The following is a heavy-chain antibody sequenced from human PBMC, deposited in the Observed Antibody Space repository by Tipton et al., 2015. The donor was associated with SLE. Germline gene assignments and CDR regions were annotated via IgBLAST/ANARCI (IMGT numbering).Heavy chain of an antibody. V-gene: IGHV4-38-2*01. J-gene: IGHJ4*02. CDR3: ARGYSSSWSDLDY. CDR2: INHSGST. D-gene: IGHD6-13*01. Sequence: PGLVKPSETLSLSCDVSGFSISSGYYWGWIRQPPGKGLEWIGEINHSGSTNYNPSLKSRVTISVDTSKNQFSLKRSSVTAADTAVYYCARGYSSSWSDLDYWGQGTLVTVSS. CDR1: GFSISSGYY.